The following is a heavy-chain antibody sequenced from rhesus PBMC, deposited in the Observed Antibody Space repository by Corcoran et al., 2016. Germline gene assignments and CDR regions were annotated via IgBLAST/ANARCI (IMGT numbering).Heavy chain of an antibody. CDR1: GGSIRSSY. CDR3: ASMSEYWYFDL. J-gene: IGHJ2*01. Sequence: QLQLQESGPGLVKPSETLSVTCAVSGGSIRSSYWSWIRKAPGKGLEWIGYSYGRGNSTNHNPSLKSRVPLSVDTSKNQLSLKLSSVTAADTAVYYCASMSEYWYFDLWGPGTPITISS. V-gene: IGHV4-169*02. D-gene: IGHD3-22*01. CDR2: SYGRGNST.